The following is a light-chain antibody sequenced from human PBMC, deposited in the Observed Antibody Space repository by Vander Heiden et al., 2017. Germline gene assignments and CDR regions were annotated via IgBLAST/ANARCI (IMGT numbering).Light chain of an antibody. V-gene: IGKV1-9*01. CDR2: DAS. J-gene: IGKJ2*01. Sequence: DIQFTQSPSFLSASVGARVTITCRASQGISSYLAWYQQKPGKAPKLLIYDASTWPSGVPSRFSGSGSGTEFTLTISSLQPEDFATYYCQQLNSYPPAFGQGTKLEIK. CDR1: QGISSY. CDR3: QQLNSYPPA.